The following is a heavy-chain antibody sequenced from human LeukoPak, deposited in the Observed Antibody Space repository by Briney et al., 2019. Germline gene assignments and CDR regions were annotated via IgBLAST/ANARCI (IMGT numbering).Heavy chain of an antibody. CDR2: INHSGST. V-gene: IGHV4-34*01. J-gene: IGHJ4*02. D-gene: IGHD2-15*01. CDR1: GGSFSGYY. Sequence: PSETLSPTRAVYGGSFSGYYWSWIRQPPGKGLEGIGEINHSGSTNYNPSLKSRVTISVDTSKNQFSLKLSSVTAADTAVYYCARIHCSGGSCEYYFDYWGQGTLVTVSS. CDR3: ARIHCSGGSCEYYFDY.